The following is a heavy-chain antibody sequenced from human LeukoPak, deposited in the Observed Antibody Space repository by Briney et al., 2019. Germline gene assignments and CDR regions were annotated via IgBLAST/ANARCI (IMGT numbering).Heavy chain of an antibody. V-gene: IGHV4-4*07. Sequence: SETLSLTCTVSGGSISSYYWNWIRQPAGKGLEWIGRIYTGGSTNYNPSLKSRVTMSVDTSKNQFSLKLTSVTAADTAVYYCARGGRNYYFYGMDVWGQGTTVTVSS. CDR2: IYTGGST. CDR3: ARGGRNYYFYGMDV. J-gene: IGHJ6*02. CDR1: GGSISSYY. D-gene: IGHD3-16*01.